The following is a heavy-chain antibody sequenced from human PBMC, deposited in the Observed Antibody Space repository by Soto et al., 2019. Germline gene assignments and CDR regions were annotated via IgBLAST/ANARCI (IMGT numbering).Heavy chain of an antibody. D-gene: IGHD3-3*01. CDR1: GFTFSSFG. J-gene: IGHJ6*02. Sequence: QVQVVESGGGVVQPGRSLRLSCAASGFTFSSFGMHWVLQAPGKGLEWVSLIWYDGSKKSYGDSVKGRFTISRDNSRNTVYLQMNSLRADDTAVYYCARDASYYSLWSGYYPSRNGMDVWGQGTTVTVSS. CDR3: ARDASYYSLWSGYYPSRNGMDV. CDR2: IWYDGSKK. V-gene: IGHV3-33*01.